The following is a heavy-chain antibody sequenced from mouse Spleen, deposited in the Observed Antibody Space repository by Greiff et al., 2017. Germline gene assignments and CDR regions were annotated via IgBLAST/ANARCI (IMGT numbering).Heavy chain of an antibody. CDR1: GYSITSGYD. Sequence: EVKLMESGPGMVKPSQSLSLTCTVPGYSITSGYDWHWIRHFPGNKLEWMGYISYSGSTNYNPSLKSRISITNDTSKNHFFLKLNSVTTEDTATYYCARDGSYWYFDVWGAGTTVTVSS. CDR2: ISYSGST. D-gene: IGHD1-1*01. CDR3: ARDGSYWYFDV. J-gene: IGHJ1*01. V-gene: IGHV3-1*01.